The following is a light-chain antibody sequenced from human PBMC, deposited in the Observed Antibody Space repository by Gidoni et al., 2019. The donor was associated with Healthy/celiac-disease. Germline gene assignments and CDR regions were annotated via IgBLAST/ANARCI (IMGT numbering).Light chain of an antibody. CDR2: GNS. V-gene: IGLV1-40*01. Sequence: QSVLTPPPAVSGATGQRVTISCTGSRSNIVAGYDVPWYQQLPGTAPKLLIDGNSNRLAGVPDRFSGSKSGTSASLAITGLQAEDEADYYCQSYDSSLSALVFGGGTKLPVL. J-gene: IGLJ3*02. CDR3: QSYDSSLSALV. CDR1: RSNIVAGYD.